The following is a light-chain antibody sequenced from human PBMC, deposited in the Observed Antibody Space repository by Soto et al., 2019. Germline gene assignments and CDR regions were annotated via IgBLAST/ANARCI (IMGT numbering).Light chain of an antibody. CDR1: QGFSSW. V-gene: IGKV1-5*01. Sequence: DIQMTQSPSTLSASVGDRVTITCRASQGFSSWLAWYQQKPGRAPKLVIYDASSLESGVPSRFSGSESGTEFTLTISRLQPDDFATYYCQQYNTYPFTFGPGTKVDIK. CDR3: QQYNTYPFT. J-gene: IGKJ3*01. CDR2: DAS.